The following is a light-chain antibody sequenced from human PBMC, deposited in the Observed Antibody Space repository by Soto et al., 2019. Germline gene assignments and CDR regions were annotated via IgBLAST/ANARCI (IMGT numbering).Light chain of an antibody. J-gene: IGLJ1*01. CDR3: AAWDDSLNGFYV. CDR2: SNN. V-gene: IGLV1-44*01. CDR1: SSNIGSNT. Sequence: QSVLTQPPSASGTPGQRVTISCSGSSSNIGSNTVSWYQQLPGTAPKLLIYSNNRRPSGVPERFSGSNSGISASLAISGLQSEDEADYYCAAWDDSLNGFYVFGTGTKVTVL.